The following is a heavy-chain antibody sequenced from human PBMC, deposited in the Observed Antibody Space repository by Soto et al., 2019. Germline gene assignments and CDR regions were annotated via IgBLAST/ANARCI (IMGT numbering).Heavy chain of an antibody. CDR3: APEDNYYDSSGYLYYYGMDV. J-gene: IGHJ6*02. V-gene: IGHV4-34*01. CDR1: GGSFSGYY. CDR2: INHSGST. Sequence: SETLSLTCAVYGGSFSGYYWSWIRQPPGKGLEWIGEINHSGSTNYNPSLKSRVTISVDTSKNQFSLKLYSVTAADTAVYYCAPEDNYYDSSGYLYYYGMDVWGQGTTVTVSS. D-gene: IGHD3-22*01.